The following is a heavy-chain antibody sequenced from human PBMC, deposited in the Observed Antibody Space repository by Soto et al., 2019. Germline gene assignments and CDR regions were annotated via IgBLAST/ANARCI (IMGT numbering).Heavy chain of an antibody. D-gene: IGHD3-22*01. CDR1: GYTFTSYY. Sequence: ASVKVSCKASGYTFTSYYMHWVRQAPGQGLEWMGIINPSGGSTSYAQKFQGRVTMTRDTSTSTVYTELTNMDPVDTATYYCAHRLQIPDGDSSGYYFDYWGQGTLVTVSS. V-gene: IGHV1-46*01. J-gene: IGHJ4*02. CDR2: INPSGGST. CDR3: AHRLQIPDGDSSGYYFDY.